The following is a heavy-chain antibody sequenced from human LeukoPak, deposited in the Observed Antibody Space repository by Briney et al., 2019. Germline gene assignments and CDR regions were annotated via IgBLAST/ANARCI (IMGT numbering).Heavy chain of an antibody. CDR3: ARVQQYDKFDY. CDR2: ISWNGRNT. V-gene: IGHV3-20*04. D-gene: IGHD3-22*01. CDR1: GFTFDDHA. J-gene: IGHJ4*02. Sequence: GGSLRLSCAASGFTFDDHATHWVRQAPGKGLEWVSGISWNGRNTAYAESLKGRFTISRDNAKNSLYLQMNSLRAEDTAFYYCARVQQYDKFDYWGQGTLVTVSS.